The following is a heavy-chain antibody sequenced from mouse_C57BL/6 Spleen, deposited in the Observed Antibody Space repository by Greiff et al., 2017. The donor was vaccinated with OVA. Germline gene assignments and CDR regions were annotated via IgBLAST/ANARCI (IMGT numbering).Heavy chain of an antibody. CDR3: ARGDGYPAWFAY. CDR2: ISYSGST. CDR1: GYSITSGYD. J-gene: IGHJ3*01. D-gene: IGHD2-3*01. Sequence: EVQRVESGPGMVKPSQSLSLTCTVTGYSITSGYDWHWIRHFPGNKLEWMGYISYSGSTNYNPSLKSRISITHDTSKNHFFLKLNSVTTEDTATYYCARGDGYPAWFAYWGQGTLVTVSA. V-gene: IGHV3-1*01.